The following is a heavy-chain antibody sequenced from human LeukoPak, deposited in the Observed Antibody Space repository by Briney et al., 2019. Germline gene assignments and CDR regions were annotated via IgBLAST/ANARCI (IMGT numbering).Heavy chain of an antibody. Sequence: SDTLSLTCTVSGGSISSYDWSWIRQPPGKGLEWIGYIYDSGSTKYNPSLKSRVTMSVDTSNNQFSLRLSSVTAADTAVYYCAGGTGSASCYGCTRFDPWGQGTLVTVSS. V-gene: IGHV4-59*07. D-gene: IGHD2-2*01. J-gene: IGHJ5*02. CDR2: IYDSGST. CDR3: AGGTGSASCYGCTRFDP. CDR1: GGSISSYD.